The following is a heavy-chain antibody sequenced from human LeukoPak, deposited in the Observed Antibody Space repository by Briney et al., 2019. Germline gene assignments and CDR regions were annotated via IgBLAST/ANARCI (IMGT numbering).Heavy chain of an antibody. J-gene: IGHJ5*02. Sequence: SETLSLTCAVYGGSFSGYYWSWIRQPAGKGLEWIGRIYTSGSTNYNPSLKSRVTISVDTSKNQFSLKLSSVTAADTAVYYCARDTRRRFDPWGQGTLVTVSS. V-gene: IGHV4-4*07. CDR1: GGSFSGYY. CDR2: IYTSGST. D-gene: IGHD1-1*01. CDR3: ARDTRRRFDP.